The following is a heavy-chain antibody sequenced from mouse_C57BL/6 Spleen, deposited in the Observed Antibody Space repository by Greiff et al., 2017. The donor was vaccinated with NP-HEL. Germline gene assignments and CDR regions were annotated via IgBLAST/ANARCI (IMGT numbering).Heavy chain of an antibody. J-gene: IGHJ4*01. V-gene: IGHV5-4*01. CDR3: ARDDYYGPYAMDY. CDR1: GFTFSSYA. CDR2: ISDGGSYT. Sequence: EVKLQESGGGLVKPGGSLKLSCAASGFTFSSYAMSWVRQTPEKRLEWVATISDGGSYTYYPDNVKGRFTISRDNAKNNLYLQMSHLKSEDTAMYYCARDDYYGPYAMDYWGQGTSVTVSS. D-gene: IGHD1-1*01.